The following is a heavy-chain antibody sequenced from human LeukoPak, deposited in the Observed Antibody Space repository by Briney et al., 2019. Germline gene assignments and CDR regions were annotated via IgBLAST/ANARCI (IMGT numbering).Heavy chain of an antibody. V-gene: IGHV1-2*06. J-gene: IGHJ4*02. D-gene: IGHD3-3*01. Sequence: ASVKVSCKASGYTFTGYHMHWVRQAPGQGLEWMGRINPNSGGTNYAQKFQGRVTMTRDTSISTAYMELSRLRSDDTAVYYCARGYTASAYYDFWSGYYSQPTFDYWGQGTLVTVSS. CDR1: GYTFTGYH. CDR2: INPNSGGT. CDR3: ARGYTASAYYDFWSGYYSQPTFDY.